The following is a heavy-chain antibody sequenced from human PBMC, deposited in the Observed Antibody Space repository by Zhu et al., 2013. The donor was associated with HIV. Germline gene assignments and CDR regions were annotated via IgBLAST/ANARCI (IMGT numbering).Heavy chain of an antibody. CDR3: AQGSFDSSGFYYTPLDS. Sequence: QVQLVQSGAEVKKPGSSVKVSCKASGGTFRNYAVSWVRQAPGQGLEWMGGIIPFFGTVNYAQKFQGTVTITADESMSTIYLELSSLRSEDTAVYYCAQGSFDSSGFYYTPLDSWGQGTLITVSS. V-gene: IGHV1-69*01. CDR2: IIPFFGTV. D-gene: IGHD3-22*01. J-gene: IGHJ4*02. CDR1: GGTFRNYA.